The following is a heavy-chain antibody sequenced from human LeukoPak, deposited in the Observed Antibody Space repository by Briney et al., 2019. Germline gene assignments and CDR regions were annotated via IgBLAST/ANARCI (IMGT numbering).Heavy chain of an antibody. V-gene: IGHV5-51*01. J-gene: IGHJ5*02. CDR3: ARLYSGWDRSRWFDP. D-gene: IGHD6-19*01. CDR1: GYSFTSYW. CDR2: IYPGDSDT. Sequence: GESLKISCKGSGYSFTSYWIGWVRQMPGKGLEWMGIIYPGDSDTRYSPSFQGQVTISADKSISTAYLQWSSLKASDTAMYYCARLYSGWDRSRWFDPWGQGTLVTVSS.